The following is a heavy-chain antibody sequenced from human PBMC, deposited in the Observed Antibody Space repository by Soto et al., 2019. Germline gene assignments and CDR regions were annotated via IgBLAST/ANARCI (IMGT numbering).Heavy chain of an antibody. CDR3: TTAFDF. V-gene: IGHV3-74*01. CDR2: IDSEGSST. J-gene: IGHJ4*02. CDR1: GFTXSSYW. Sequence: PGGSLRLSCAASGFTXSSYWMHWVRQAPGKGLVWVSRIDSEGSSTSYADSVKGRFTISRDNVKNTLFLQMNSLRAEDTAVYYCTTAFDFWGQGALVTVSS. D-gene: IGHD2-15*01.